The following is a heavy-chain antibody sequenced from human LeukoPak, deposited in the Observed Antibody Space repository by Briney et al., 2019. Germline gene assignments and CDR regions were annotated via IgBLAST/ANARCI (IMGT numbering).Heavy chain of an antibody. V-gene: IGHV3-15*01. CDR2: IKSKTDGGTT. J-gene: IGHJ4*02. Sequence: GGSLRLSCAASGFTFSNAWMSWVRQAPGKELEWVGRIKSKTDGGTTDYAAPVKGRFTISRDDSKNTLYLQMNSLKTEDTAVYYCTTRITIFGVDYWGQGTLVTVSS. CDR3: TTRITIFGVDY. CDR1: GFTFSNAW. D-gene: IGHD3-3*01.